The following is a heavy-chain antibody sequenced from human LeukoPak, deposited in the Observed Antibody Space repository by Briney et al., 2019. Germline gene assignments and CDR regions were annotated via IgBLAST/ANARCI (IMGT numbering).Heavy chain of an antibody. CDR1: GFTFSSYS. J-gene: IGHJ4*02. CDR3: ARDRWNYGPPFDY. V-gene: IGHV3-48*01. D-gene: IGHD1-7*01. Sequence: GGSLRLSCAASGFTFSSYSMNWVRQAPGKGLEWVSYISSSSSTIHYADSVKGRFTISRDNAKNSLYLQMNSLRAEDTAVYYCARDRWNYGPPFDYWGQGTLVTVSS. CDR2: ISSSSSTI.